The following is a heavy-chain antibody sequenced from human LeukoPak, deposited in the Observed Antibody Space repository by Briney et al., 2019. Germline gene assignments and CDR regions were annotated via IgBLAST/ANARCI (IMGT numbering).Heavy chain of an antibody. V-gene: IGHV4-38-2*01. CDR1: GGSFSGYY. D-gene: IGHD3-22*01. Sequence: SETLSPTCSVYGGSFSGYYWGCFRQPPGKGLEWIASIYHSGSTYYNPSLKSRVTISVDTSKNQFSLKLSSVTAADTAVYYCAADRTGLAFDIWGQGTMVTVSS. CDR2: IYHSGST. CDR3: AADRTGLAFDI. J-gene: IGHJ3*02.